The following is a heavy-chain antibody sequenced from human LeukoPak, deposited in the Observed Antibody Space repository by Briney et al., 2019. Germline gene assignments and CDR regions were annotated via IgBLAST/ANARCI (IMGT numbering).Heavy chain of an antibody. CDR1: GGSISRSSYY. Sequence: TPSETLSLTCTVSGGSISRSSYYWGWIRQPPGKGLEWIGSIYYSGSTYYNPSLKSRVTISVDTSKNQFSLKLSSVTAAGTAVYYCARGSTVTAFDPWGQGTLVTVSS. CDR2: IYYSGST. D-gene: IGHD4-17*01. CDR3: ARGSTVTAFDP. J-gene: IGHJ5*02. V-gene: IGHV4-39*01.